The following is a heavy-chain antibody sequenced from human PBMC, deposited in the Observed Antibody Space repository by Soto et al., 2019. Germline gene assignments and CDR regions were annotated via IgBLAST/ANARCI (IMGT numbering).Heavy chain of an antibody. CDR1: GGSVSSGSYY. Sequence: SETLSLTCTVSGGSVSSGSYYWSWIRQPPGKGLEWIGYIYYGGSTNYNPSLKSRVTISVDTSKNQFSLKLSSVTAADTAVYYCASRVRGYSYGRTDYWGQGTLVTVSS. V-gene: IGHV4-61*01. D-gene: IGHD5-18*01. CDR2: IYYGGST. J-gene: IGHJ4*02. CDR3: ASRVRGYSYGRTDY.